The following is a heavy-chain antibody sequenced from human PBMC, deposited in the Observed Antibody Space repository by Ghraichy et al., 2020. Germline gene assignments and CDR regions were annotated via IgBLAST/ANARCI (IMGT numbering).Heavy chain of an antibody. CDR3: ARLPEVQLERQGLERYAFDI. CDR2: IYYSGST. CDR1: GGSISSYY. V-gene: IGHV4-59*08. Sequence: SQTLSLTCTVSGGSISSYYWSWIRQPPGKGLEWIGYIYYSGSTNYNPSLKSRVTISVDTSKNQFSLKLSSVTAADTSVYYCARLPEVQLERQGLERYAFDIWGQGTMVTVSS. D-gene: IGHD1-1*01. J-gene: IGHJ3*02.